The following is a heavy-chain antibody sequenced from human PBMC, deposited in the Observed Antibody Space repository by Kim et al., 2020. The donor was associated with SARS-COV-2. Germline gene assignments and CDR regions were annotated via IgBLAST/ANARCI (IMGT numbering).Heavy chain of an antibody. D-gene: IGHD3-10*01. Sequence: SETLSLTCTVSGGSISSYYWSWIRQPPGKGLEWIGYIYYSGSTNYNPSLKSRITISVDTSKNQFSLKLTSVTAADTAVYYCARVPFYGSGSYARVDYYGMDVWGPGTKVIVSS. CDR3: ARVPFYGSGSYARVDYYGMDV. CDR2: IYYSGST. CDR1: GGSISSYY. J-gene: IGHJ6*02. V-gene: IGHV4-59*01.